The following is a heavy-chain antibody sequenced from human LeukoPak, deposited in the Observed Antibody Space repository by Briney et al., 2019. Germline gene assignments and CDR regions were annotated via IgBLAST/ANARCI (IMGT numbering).Heavy chain of an antibody. D-gene: IGHD3-22*01. Sequence: ASVKVSCKASGYTFTSYGISWVRQAPGQGLEWMGWISAYNDNTNYAQKLQGRVTMTTDTSTSTAYMELRSLGSDDTAVYYCARVVTMIVVAPFDYWGQGTLVTVSS. CDR3: ARVVTMIVVAPFDY. J-gene: IGHJ4*02. CDR1: GYTFTSYG. CDR2: ISAYNDNT. V-gene: IGHV1-18*01.